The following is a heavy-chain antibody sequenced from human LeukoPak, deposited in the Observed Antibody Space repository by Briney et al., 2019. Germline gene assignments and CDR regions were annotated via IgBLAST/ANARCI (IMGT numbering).Heavy chain of an antibody. V-gene: IGHV5-51*01. D-gene: IGHD2-2*01. CDR3: ARRQGCSSTSCPPAY. CDR2: IYPGDSDT. CDR1: GYSFNTYW. J-gene: IGHJ4*02. Sequence: GESLKISCRGSGYSFNTYWIGWVRQMPGKGLEWMGIIYPGDSDTRYSPSFQGQVTMSADKSINTAYLQWSSLKASDTAMYYCARRQGCSSTSCPPAYWGQGTLVTVSS.